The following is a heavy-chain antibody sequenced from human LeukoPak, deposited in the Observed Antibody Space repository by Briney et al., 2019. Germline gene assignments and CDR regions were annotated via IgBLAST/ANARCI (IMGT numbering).Heavy chain of an antibody. CDR3: ATSYYYGSGSYPYYYGMDV. CDR1: GGTFSSYA. CDR2: IIPIFGTA. D-gene: IGHD3-10*01. J-gene: IGHJ6*02. V-gene: IGHV1-69*13. Sequence: SVKVSCTASGGTFSSYAISWVRQAPGQGLEWMGGIIPIFGTANYAQKFQGRVTITADESTSTAYMELSSLRSEDTAVYYCATSYYYGSGSYPYYYGMDVWGQGTTVTVSS.